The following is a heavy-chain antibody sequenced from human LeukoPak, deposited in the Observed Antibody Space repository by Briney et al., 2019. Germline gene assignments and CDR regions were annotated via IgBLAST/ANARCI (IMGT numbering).Heavy chain of an antibody. CDR2: IYYSGST. CDR1: GGSISSSSYY. J-gene: IGHJ6*02. CDR3: ARPKAYFGMDG. V-gene: IGHV4-39*01. Sequence: SETLSLTCTVSGGSISSSSYYWGWIRQPPGKGLEWIGSIYYSGSTYYNPSLKSRVTISVDTSKNQFSLKLSSVTAADTAVYYCARPKAYFGMDGWGQGSTVGVSS.